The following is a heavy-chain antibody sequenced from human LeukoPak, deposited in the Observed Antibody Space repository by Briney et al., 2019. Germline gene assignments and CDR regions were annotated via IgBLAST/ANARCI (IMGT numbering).Heavy chain of an antibody. J-gene: IGHJ4*02. CDR2: ISWNSGSI. CDR3: AKAHYYDSSGYLDY. V-gene: IGHV3-9*03. Sequence: GRSLRLSCAASGFTFDDYAMHWVRQAPGKGLEWVSGISWNSGSIGYADSVKGRFTISRDNAKNSLYLQMNSLRAEDMALYYCAKAHYYDSSGYLDYWGQGTLVTVSS. CDR1: GFTFDDYA. D-gene: IGHD3-22*01.